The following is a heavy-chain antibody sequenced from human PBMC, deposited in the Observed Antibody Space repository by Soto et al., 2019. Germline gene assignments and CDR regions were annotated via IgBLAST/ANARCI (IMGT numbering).Heavy chain of an antibody. Sequence: EVQLLESGGGLVQPGRSLRLSCTASGFTFSSHAMTRVRQAPEKGLEWVSGLSDSGDSIYYADSVKGRFTIYRDNSMNTLYLQMNTLRVEDTAVYYCAKVSSSWYAGFFDLWGQGTLVTVSS. CDR2: LSDSGDSI. D-gene: IGHD6-13*01. CDR1: GFTFSSHA. V-gene: IGHV3-23*01. CDR3: AKVSSSWYAGFFDL. J-gene: IGHJ4*02.